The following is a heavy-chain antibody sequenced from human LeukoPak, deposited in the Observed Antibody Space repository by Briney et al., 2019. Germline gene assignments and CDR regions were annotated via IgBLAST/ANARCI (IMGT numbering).Heavy chain of an antibody. V-gene: IGHV3-48*01. CDR2: ISGRSSTI. CDR1: AITFSDYS. D-gene: IGHD1-26*01. CDR3: ARDRLKSGSYYFDY. Sequence: GGSLRLSCAASAITFSDYSMNWVRQAPGKGLEWVSYISGRSSTIYYADSVKGRFTISRDNAKSSMYLQMNSLRAEDTAVYYCARDRLKSGSYYFDYWGQGTLVTVSS. J-gene: IGHJ4*02.